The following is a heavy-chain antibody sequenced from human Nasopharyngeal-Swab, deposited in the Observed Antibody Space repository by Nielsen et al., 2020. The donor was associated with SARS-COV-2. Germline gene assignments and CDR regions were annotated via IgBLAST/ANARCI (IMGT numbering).Heavy chain of an antibody. V-gene: IGHV4-39*01. CDR1: GGSISTNNNY. Sequence: SETLSLTCAVSGGSISTNNNYWLWIRQPPGKGLEWVGTIYHSGSTYYNPSLGSRVTISVDTSENQFSLTLSSVTATDTAIYYCARAFRRTASSRYIDFWGQGTLLTVPS. D-gene: IGHD3-9*01. J-gene: IGHJ4*02. CDR2: IYHSGST. CDR3: ARAFRRTASSRYIDF.